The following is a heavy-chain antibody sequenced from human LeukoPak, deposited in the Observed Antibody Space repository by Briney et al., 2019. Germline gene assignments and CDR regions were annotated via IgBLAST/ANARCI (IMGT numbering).Heavy chain of an antibody. V-gene: IGHV3-66*02. CDR1: GFTVEAHF. CDR2: LYHGDRT. CDR3: ARDRDDSSVHHYFDY. J-gene: IGHJ4*02. Sequence: AGGSLRLSCAASGFTVEAHFMSWVRQAPGKGLEWVSVLYHGDRTYYADSVKGRFTISRDGSENTVYLQMKSLRDEDTAVYYCARDRDDSSVHHYFDYWGQGALVTVSS. D-gene: IGHD3-22*01.